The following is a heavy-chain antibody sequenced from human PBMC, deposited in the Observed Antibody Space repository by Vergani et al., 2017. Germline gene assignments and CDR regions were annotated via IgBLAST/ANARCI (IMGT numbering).Heavy chain of an antibody. V-gene: IGHV1-69-2*01. D-gene: IGHD4-17*01. Sequence: EVQLVQSGAEVKKPGATMKISCKVSGYTFTDHYMHWVKQAPGKGLVWMGLVDPEDGETIYAEKFKGRVTIAADTSTDTAHLELNSLRSEDTAVYYCAKPQSVTTGDMEVWGQGTTVIGSS. CDR1: GYTFTDHY. CDR2: VDPEDGET. J-gene: IGHJ6*02. CDR3: AKPQSVTTGDMEV.